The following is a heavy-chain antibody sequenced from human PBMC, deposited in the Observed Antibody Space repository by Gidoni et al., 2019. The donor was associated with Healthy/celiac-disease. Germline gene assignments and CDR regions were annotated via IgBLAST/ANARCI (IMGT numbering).Heavy chain of an antibody. CDR2: IKQDGSEK. V-gene: IGHV3-7*01. D-gene: IGHD2-8*02. CDR3: ARLGYCTGGVCYTSIDAFDI. CDR1: CFTFSSYS. J-gene: IGHJ3*02. Sequence: EVQLVESGGGLVQPGGSLRLSCAASCFTFSSYSTSWVRQAPGKGLEWVANIKQDGSEKYYVDSVKGRFTISRDNAKNSLYLQMNSLRAEDTAVYYCARLGYCTGGVCYTSIDAFDIWGQGTMVTVSS.